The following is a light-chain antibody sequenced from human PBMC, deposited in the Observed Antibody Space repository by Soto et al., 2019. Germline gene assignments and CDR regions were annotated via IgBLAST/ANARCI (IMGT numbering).Light chain of an antibody. CDR1: QSVSSSY. CDR2: GAS. Sequence: VVLTQSPGTLSLSPWERASLSRRASQSVSSSYLAWYQQKPGQAPRFLIYGASSRATGIPDRFSGSGSGTEFTLTISSLQSEDFAVYYCQQYNNWPRTFGQGTKVDIK. CDR3: QQYNNWPRT. J-gene: IGKJ1*01. V-gene: IGKV3-20*01.